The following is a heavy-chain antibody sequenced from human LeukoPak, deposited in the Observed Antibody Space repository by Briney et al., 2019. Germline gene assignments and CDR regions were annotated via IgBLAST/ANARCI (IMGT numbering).Heavy chain of an antibody. Sequence: GRSLRLSCAASGFDFSGYGMHWVRQAPGKGLEWVAITSSDGTAKFYTDSVEGRFTVSRDNSKNTLYLQMNSLTDEDTAVYYCARDLSGSYMSDYWGQGTLVTVSS. V-gene: IGHV3-30*03. D-gene: IGHD3-10*01. CDR3: ARDLSGSYMSDY. CDR1: GFDFSGYG. J-gene: IGHJ4*02. CDR2: TSSDGTAK.